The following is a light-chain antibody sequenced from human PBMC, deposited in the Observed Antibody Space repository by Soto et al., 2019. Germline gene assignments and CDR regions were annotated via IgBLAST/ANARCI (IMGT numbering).Light chain of an antibody. V-gene: IGKV3-15*01. J-gene: IGKJ5*01. CDR1: QSISNS. Sequence: EIVMTQSPVTLSVSPGERATLFCRASQSISNSLAWYQQKPGQAPRLLIYGASTRATGVPARFSGSGSGTEFALTISSLQSEDSAVYYCQQYKNWPPITFGQGTRLEIK. CDR3: QQYKNWPPIT. CDR2: GAS.